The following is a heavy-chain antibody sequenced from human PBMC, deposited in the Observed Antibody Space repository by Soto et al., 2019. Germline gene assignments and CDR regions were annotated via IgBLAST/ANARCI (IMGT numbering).Heavy chain of an antibody. D-gene: IGHD5-18*01. V-gene: IGHV3-30*18. CDR3: AKGGVDTAMVWYYSAMDV. Sequence: QVQLVESGGGVVQPGRSLRLSCAASGFTFSRYGMHWVRQAPGKGLEWVAVISYDGFNKYYLESVTGRFTISRDNSKNRLYLQMNSLSAEDTAVYYCAKGGVDTAMVWYYSAMDVWGQGTTVTVSS. CDR2: ISYDGFNK. CDR1: GFTFSRYG. J-gene: IGHJ6*02.